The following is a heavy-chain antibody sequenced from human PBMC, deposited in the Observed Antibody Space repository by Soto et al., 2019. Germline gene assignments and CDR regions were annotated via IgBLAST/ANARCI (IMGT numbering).Heavy chain of an antibody. D-gene: IGHD5-18*01. Sequence: GGSLRLSWAASGFTFSSYAMHWVRQAPGKGLEWVAVISYDGSNKYYADSVKGRFTISRDNSKNTLYLQMNSLRAEDTAVYYCARVGYSYGSEPDYFDYWGQGTLVTVSS. V-gene: IGHV3-30-3*01. CDR2: ISYDGSNK. CDR1: GFTFSSYA. J-gene: IGHJ4*02. CDR3: ARVGYSYGSEPDYFDY.